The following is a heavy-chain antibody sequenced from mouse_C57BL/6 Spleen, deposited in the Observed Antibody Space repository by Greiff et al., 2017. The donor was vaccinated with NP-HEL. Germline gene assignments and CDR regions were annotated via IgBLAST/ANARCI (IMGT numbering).Heavy chain of an antibody. V-gene: IGHV1-54*01. J-gene: IGHJ3*01. CDR1: GYAFTNYL. CDR3: ARSDLAWFAY. CDR2: INPGSGGT. Sequence: VQLQQSGAELVRPGTSVKVSCKASGYAFTNYLIEWVKQRPGQGLEWIGVINPGSGGTKYNEKFKGKATLTADKSSSTAYMQLSSLTSEDSAVYFCARSDLAWFAYWGQGTLVTVSA.